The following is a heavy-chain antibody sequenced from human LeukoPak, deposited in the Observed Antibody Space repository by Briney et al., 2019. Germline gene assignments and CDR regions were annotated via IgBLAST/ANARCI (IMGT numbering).Heavy chain of an antibody. V-gene: IGHV1-2*02. D-gene: IGHD2-15*01. CDR3: ARAFHCAGGSCSRYYLDY. CDR1: GYSLNGYY. Sequence: ASVRVSCKTSGYSLNGYYVHWVRQAPGQGLEWMGWINPNSGGTSYAQKFQGRVTMTRDTSISTAYMDLSRLRSDDTAVFYCARAFHCAGGSCSRYYLDYWGQGTLVTVSS. J-gene: IGHJ4*02. CDR2: INPNSGGT.